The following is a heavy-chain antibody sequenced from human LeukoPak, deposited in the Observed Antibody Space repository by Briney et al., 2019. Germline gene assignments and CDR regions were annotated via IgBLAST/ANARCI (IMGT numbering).Heavy chain of an antibody. CDR3: AKGGVYGDYYFDY. D-gene: IGHD4-17*01. CDR1: GFPFSTYA. J-gene: IGHJ4*02. V-gene: IGHV3-23*01. CDR2: ISGSGGDT. Sequence: GGSLRLSCAASGFPFSTYAMSWVRQAPGKGLEWASVISGSGGDTYYADSVKGRFTISGDNSKNTVYLQMNSLRAEDTALYYCAKGGVYGDYYFDYWGQGTLVTVSS.